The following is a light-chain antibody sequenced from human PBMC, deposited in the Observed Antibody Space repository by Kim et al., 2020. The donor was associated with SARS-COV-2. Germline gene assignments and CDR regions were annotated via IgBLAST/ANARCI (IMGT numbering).Light chain of an antibody. J-gene: IGLJ2*01. V-gene: IGLV3-1*01. CDR2: QDN. CDR3: QVGDSKV. CDR1: KLGEGY. Sequence: GSPGQTASITCAGDKLGEGYVCWYQQRPGQSPVLVIYQDNKLPAGIPERFAGSNSGNTATLTISGTQAIDEADYWCQVGDSKVFGGGTQLTVL.